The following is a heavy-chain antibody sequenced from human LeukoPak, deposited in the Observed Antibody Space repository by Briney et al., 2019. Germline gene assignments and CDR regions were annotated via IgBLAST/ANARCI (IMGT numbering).Heavy chain of an antibody. Sequence: GGSLRLSCAASGFAFTNYAMSWVRQSPGKGLEWVSTISGSGGSTYYADSVKGRFTISRDNSKNTLYLQMNSLRAEDTAVYYCAKDPWFGESWGQGTLVTASS. CDR1: GFAFTNYA. V-gene: IGHV3-23*01. J-gene: IGHJ5*02. CDR3: AKDPWFGES. D-gene: IGHD3-10*01. CDR2: ISGSGGST.